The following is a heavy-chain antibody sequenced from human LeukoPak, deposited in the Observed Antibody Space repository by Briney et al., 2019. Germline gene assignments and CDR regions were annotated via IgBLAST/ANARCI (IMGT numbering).Heavy chain of an antibody. CDR2: ISAYNGNT. D-gene: IGHD6-6*01. Sequence: ASVKVSCKASGYTFTSYGISWVRQAPGQGLEWMGWISAYNGNTNYAQKFQGRVTMTRDTSTSTVYMELSSLRSEDTAVYYCARAGPESSSSWNYYYMDVWGKGTTVTVSS. V-gene: IGHV1-18*01. CDR1: GYTFTSYG. CDR3: ARAGPESSSSWNYYYMDV. J-gene: IGHJ6*03.